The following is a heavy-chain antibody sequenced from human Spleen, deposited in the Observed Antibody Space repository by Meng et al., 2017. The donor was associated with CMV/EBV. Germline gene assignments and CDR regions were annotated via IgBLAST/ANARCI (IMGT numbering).Heavy chain of an antibody. J-gene: IGHJ1*01. CDR2: TYYRSKWYN. V-gene: IGHV6-1*01. CDR1: SNSAT. Sequence: SNSATWNWIRPSPSRGLEWLGRTYYRSKWYNNSTVSVKNRITINPDTSQNQFSLQLNSVTPEDTAVYYCARGTTYCDTARCSEYFQQWGQGTLVTVSS. D-gene: IGHD2-21*01. CDR3: ARGTTYCDTARCSEYFQQ.